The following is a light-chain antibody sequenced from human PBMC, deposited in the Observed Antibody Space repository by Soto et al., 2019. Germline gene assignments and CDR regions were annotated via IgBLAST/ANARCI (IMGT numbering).Light chain of an antibody. CDR1: QSVSGY. CDR3: QQYGNSPQT. CDR2: DVS. Sequence: EIVLTQSPVTLSLSPGERATLSCRASQSVSGYLAWYQQKPGQAPRLLIYDVSNRATGIPARFSGSGSGTDFTLTISRLEPEDFAVYYCQQYGNSPQTFGQGTKVDIK. J-gene: IGKJ1*01. V-gene: IGKV3-11*01.